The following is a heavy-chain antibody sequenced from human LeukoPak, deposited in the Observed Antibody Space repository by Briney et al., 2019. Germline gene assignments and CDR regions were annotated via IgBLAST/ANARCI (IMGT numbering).Heavy chain of an antibody. CDR1: GYTLTELS. D-gene: IGHD2-2*02. CDR2: FDPEDGET. Sequence: ASVKVSCTVSGYTLTELSMHWVRQAPGKGLEWMGGFDPEDGETIYAQKFQGRVTMTEDTSTDTAYMELSSLRSEDTAVYYCARDLGAAITPGYYYYYGMDVWGQGTTVTVSS. CDR3: ARDLGAAITPGYYYYYGMDV. J-gene: IGHJ6*02. V-gene: IGHV1-24*01.